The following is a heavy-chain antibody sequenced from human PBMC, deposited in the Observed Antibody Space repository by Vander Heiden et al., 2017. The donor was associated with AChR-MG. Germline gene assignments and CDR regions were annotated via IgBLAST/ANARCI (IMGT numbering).Heavy chain of an antibody. J-gene: IGHJ5*02. Sequence: EVQLVESGVGSVQPGGSLRPSCAASGFPFNNYWMHWVRQAPGKGLVWVSRMNSDGSTMTYADAVKGRFTISRDNARQTLYLQMNGLRVEDTAVYYCARGGMFSYEHWFDPWGHGTLVTVSS. CDR3: ARGGMFSYEHWFDP. CDR2: MNSDGSTM. V-gene: IGHV3-74*01. D-gene: IGHD3-10*02. CDR1: GFPFNNYW.